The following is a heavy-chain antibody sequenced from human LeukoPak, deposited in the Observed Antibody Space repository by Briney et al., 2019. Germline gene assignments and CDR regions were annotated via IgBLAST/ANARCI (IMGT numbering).Heavy chain of an antibody. J-gene: IGHJ6*02. CDR3: ARIDEIVVVVAATTYYYYGMDV. CDR2: INTNTGNP. Sequence: ASVKVSCKASGYTFTSYAMNWVRQAPGQGLEWMGWINTNTGNPTYAQGFTGRFVFPLDTSVSTAYLQISSLKAEDTAVYYCARIDEIVVVVAATTYYYYGMDVWGQGTTVTVSS. CDR1: GYTFTSYA. V-gene: IGHV7-4-1*02. D-gene: IGHD2-15*01.